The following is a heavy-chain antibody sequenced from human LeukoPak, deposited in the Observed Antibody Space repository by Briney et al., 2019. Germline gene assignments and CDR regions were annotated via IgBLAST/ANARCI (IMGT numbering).Heavy chain of an antibody. D-gene: IGHD6-13*01. V-gene: IGHV3-30*18. CDR1: GFTFSNYD. CDR3: AKDRGSWSLYFDY. J-gene: IGHJ4*02. Sequence: PSGSLTLSCAAYGFTFSNYDLHWVRQAPGKGLEWVAVISHDGSNKHYADSVKGRFTISRDNTKSKLYLQMDSMRSEDTAVYYCAKDRGSWSLYFDYWGQGTLVTVSS. CDR2: ISHDGSNK.